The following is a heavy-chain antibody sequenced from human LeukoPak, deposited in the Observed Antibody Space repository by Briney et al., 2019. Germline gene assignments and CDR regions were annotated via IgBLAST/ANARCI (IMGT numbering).Heavy chain of an antibody. D-gene: IGHD5-18*01. V-gene: IGHV4-61*05. Sequence: KTSETLSLTCTVSGASISSSSYYWGWIRQPPGKGLEWIGNIYYSGSTNYNPSLKSRVTISVDTSKNQFSLKLSSVTAADTAVYYCARTTGGGYTYDYFYYYYMDVWGKGTTVTISS. J-gene: IGHJ6*03. CDR2: IYYSGST. CDR3: ARTTGGGYTYDYFYYYYMDV. CDR1: GASISSSSYY.